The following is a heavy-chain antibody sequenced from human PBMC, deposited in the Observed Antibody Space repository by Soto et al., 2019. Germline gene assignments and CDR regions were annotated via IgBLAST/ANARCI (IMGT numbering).Heavy chain of an antibody. V-gene: IGHV4-4*02. CDR1: GGSISSSNW. J-gene: IGHJ6*02. CDR3: ARDPINEDYGGNTYGMDV. D-gene: IGHD4-17*01. Sequence: SETLSLTCAVSGGSISSSNWWSWVRQPPGKGLEWIGEIYHSGSTNYNPSLKSRVTISIDKSKNQFSLKLSSVTAADTAVYYCARDPINEDYGGNTYGMDVWGQGTTVTVSS. CDR2: IYHSGST.